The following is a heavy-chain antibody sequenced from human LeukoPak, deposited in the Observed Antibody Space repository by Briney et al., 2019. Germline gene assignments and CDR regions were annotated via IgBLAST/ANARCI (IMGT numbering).Heavy chain of an antibody. Sequence: GGSLRLSCAASGFTFSSYAMSWVRQAPGKGLEWVANIEQDGSEKYYVDSVKGRFTISRDNARNSLYLQMNSLRAEDTAVYYCARGDIVVVVAATRFDYWGQGTLVTVSS. V-gene: IGHV3-7*04. CDR3: ARGDIVVVVAATRFDY. D-gene: IGHD2-15*01. J-gene: IGHJ4*02. CDR1: GFTFSSYA. CDR2: IEQDGSEK.